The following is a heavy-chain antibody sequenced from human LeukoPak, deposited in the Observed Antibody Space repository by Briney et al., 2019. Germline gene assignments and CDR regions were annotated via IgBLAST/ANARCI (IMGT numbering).Heavy chain of an antibody. CDR1: GFTFSSYA. V-gene: IGHV3-23*01. D-gene: IGHD6-19*01. J-gene: IGHJ4*02. Sequence: PGGSLRLSCEASGFTFSSYALSWVRQAPGKGLEWVSGITGSGGSTDYADSVKGRFTISRDNSKNTLYLQMNSLRAEDTALYYCARQAVAGRIDYWGQGTLVTVSS. CDR3: ARQAVAGRIDY. CDR2: ITGSGGST.